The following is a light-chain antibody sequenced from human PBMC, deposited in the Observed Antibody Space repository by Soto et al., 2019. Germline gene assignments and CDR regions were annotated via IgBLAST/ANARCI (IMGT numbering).Light chain of an antibody. CDR3: QQRSNWPT. Sequence: EIVLTQSPATLSLSPGERATRSCRASQSVSSYLAWYQQKPGQAPRLLIHDASNRATGIPARFSGSGSGTDFTLTISSLGPEDFAVYYCQQRSNWPTFGQGTKVEIK. J-gene: IGKJ1*01. CDR1: QSVSSY. V-gene: IGKV3-11*01. CDR2: DAS.